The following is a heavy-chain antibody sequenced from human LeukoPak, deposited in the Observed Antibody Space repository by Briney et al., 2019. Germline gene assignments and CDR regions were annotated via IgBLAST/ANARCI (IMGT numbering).Heavy chain of an antibody. CDR3: SIGEGGPFDY. Sequence: SETLSLTCTVSGGSISSYYWSWIRQPPGKGLEWIGYIYYSGSTNYNPSLKSRVTISVDTSKNQFSLKLSSVTAADTAVYYCSIGEGGPFDYWGQGTLVTVSS. J-gene: IGHJ4*02. D-gene: IGHD2-15*01. CDR2: IYYSGST. V-gene: IGHV4-59*01. CDR1: GGSISSYY.